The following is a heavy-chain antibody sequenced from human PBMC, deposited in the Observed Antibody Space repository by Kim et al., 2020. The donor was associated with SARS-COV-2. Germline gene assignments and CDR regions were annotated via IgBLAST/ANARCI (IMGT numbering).Heavy chain of an antibody. D-gene: IGHD2-15*01. CDR1: GGSINSGPYY. Sequence: SETLSLTCTVSGGSINSGPYYWNWIRQHPEKGLEWIGFISYSGSTYYNPALKSRLIISVDTPKNQFSLRLSSVTAADTAVYYCARELSIGSRKGYYYNYMDVWGKGTTVTVSS. CDR2: ISYSGST. CDR3: ARELSIGSRKGYYYNYMDV. J-gene: IGHJ6*03. V-gene: IGHV4-31*03.